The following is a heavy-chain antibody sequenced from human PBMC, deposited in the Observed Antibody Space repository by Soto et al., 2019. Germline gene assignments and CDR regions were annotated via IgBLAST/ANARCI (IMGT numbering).Heavy chain of an antibody. CDR1: GFTFSGYG. Sequence: GGSLRLSCAASGFTFSGYGMHWVRQAPGKGLEWVAVISYDGSNKYYADSVNGRFTISRDNSKNTLYLQMNSLRAEDTAVYYCAQDRAVHIPFGDSPYWGKGTLVTV. CDR3: AQDRAVHIPFGDSPY. D-gene: IGHD4-17*01. J-gene: IGHJ4*02. V-gene: IGHV3-30*18. CDR2: ISYDGSNK.